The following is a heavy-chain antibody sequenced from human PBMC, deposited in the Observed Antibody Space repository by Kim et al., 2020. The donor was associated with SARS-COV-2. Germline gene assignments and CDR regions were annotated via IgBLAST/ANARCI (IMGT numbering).Heavy chain of an antibody. CDR3: ARHDWFDP. V-gene: IGHV3-53*01. CDR1: GFTVSADH. CDR2: LFSDSRT. Sequence: GGSLRLSCAASGFTVSADHMSWVRQAPGKELEWVSLLFSDSRTFYADSVKGRFTISRDDSRNTVYLEMNSLRPEDTAAYYCARHDWFDPWGHGTQVTVSS. J-gene: IGHJ5*02.